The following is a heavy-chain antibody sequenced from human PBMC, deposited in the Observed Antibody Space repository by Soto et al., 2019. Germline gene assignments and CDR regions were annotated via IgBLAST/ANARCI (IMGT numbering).Heavy chain of an antibody. D-gene: IGHD2-8*02. CDR1: GLTFSDYY. J-gene: IGHJ3*02. CDR2: IGSSSSYT. CDR3: ARRLLISVSQVGYRDAFYI. Sequence: GGSLRLSCAASGLTFSDYYLSWIRQAPGKGLEWVSYIGSSSSYTNYADSVKGRFTISRDNAKNSLYLQMNSLRAEDTAVYYCARRLLISVSQVGYRDAFYICAQRTMVPVSS. V-gene: IGHV3-11*06.